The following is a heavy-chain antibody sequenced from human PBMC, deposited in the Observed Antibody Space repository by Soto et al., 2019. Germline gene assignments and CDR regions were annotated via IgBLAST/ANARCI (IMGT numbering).Heavy chain of an antibody. D-gene: IGHD6-19*01. CDR2: TYHSGST. Sequence: SETLSLTCAVSGASISSDNWWNWVRQAPGKGLEWIGETYHSGSTNYNPSLKSRITISVDKSRNHFSLSLSSVTAADTAVYYCASSSGWYRLDGWGQGTLVTVSS. J-gene: IGHJ4*02. CDR3: ASSSGWYRLDG. CDR1: GASISSDNW. V-gene: IGHV4-4*02.